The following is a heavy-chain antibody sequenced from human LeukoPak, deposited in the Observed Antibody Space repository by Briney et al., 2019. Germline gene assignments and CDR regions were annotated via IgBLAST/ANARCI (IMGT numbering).Heavy chain of an antibody. D-gene: IGHD3-9*01. J-gene: IGHJ4*02. Sequence: GASVKVSCKASGYTFTSYGISWARQAPGQGLEWMGWISAYNGNTNYAQKLQGRVTMTTDTSTSTAYMELRSLRSDDTAVYYCARVEVSYDILTGYYGEADYWGQGTLVTVSS. CDR2: ISAYNGNT. CDR3: ARVEVSYDILTGYYGEADY. V-gene: IGHV1-18*04. CDR1: GYTFTSYG.